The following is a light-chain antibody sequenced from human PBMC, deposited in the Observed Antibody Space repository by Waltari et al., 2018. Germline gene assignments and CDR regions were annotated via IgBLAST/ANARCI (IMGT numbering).Light chain of an antibody. CDR2: DAS. CDR3: QKYGTLPAT. Sequence: EIVLTQSPGTLSLSPGERATLSCRASQSVSRTLAWYQQKPGQAPRLLIYDASTRATGIPDRFSVSGSGTDFSLTISRVEPEDFAVYYCQKYGTLPATFGQGTKVEIK. CDR1: QSVSRT. V-gene: IGKV3-20*01. J-gene: IGKJ1*01.